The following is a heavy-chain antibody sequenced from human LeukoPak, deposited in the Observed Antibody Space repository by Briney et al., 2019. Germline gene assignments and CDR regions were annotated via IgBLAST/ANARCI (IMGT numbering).Heavy chain of an antibody. CDR1: GGSISGYS. Sequence: SETLSLTCAVYGGSISGYSWSWIRQPPGKGLQWIGEINYNGDTNYNPSLKSQRLTISIDRSLNQFSLKLTSVTAADTAMYFCARDSVDTYGQPFDSWGQGTQVTVSS. CDR3: ARDSVDTYGQPFDS. D-gene: IGHD5-18*01. J-gene: IGHJ4*02. V-gene: IGHV4-34*01. CDR2: INYNGDT.